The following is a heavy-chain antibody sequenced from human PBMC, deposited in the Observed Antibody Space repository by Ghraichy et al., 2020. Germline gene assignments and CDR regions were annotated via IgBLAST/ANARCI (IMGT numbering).Heavy chain of an antibody. CDR3: AREMATAYGMDV. Sequence: GGSLRLSCAASAFTFSSYGMSWVRQAPGKGLEWVSSIRNGGSSYTHYADSVKGRFTISRDNAKNSLNLQMSSLRAEDTAVYYCAREMATAYGMDVWGQGTTVTVSS. CDR1: AFTFSSYG. V-gene: IGHV3-21*01. D-gene: IGHD5-24*01. J-gene: IGHJ6*02. CDR2: IRNGGSSYT.